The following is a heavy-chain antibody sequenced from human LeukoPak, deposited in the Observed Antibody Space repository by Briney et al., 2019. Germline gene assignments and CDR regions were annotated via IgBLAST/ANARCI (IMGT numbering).Heavy chain of an antibody. CDR1: GYTFTSYG. V-gene: IGHV1-2*02. D-gene: IGHD5-24*01. J-gene: IGHJ4*02. CDR2: INPNSGGT. Sequence: ASVKVSCKASGYTFTSYGISWVRQAPGQGLEWMGWINPNSGGTNYAQKFQGRVTMTRDTSISTAYMELSRLRSDDTAVYYCARAHSRRDGYNFDYWGQGTLVTVSS. CDR3: ARAHSRRDGYNFDY.